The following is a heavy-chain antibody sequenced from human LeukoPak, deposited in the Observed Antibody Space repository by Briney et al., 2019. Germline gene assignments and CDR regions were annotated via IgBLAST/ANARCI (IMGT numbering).Heavy chain of an antibody. J-gene: IGHJ4*02. D-gene: IGHD3-10*01. Sequence: SETLSLTCTVSGAPIGSFYWSWIRQPAGKGLEWIGRAHSSGSTNYIPSMKSRVSMSVDTSKNQLSLKLNTVTAADTAMYYCAREAVDYGSGSHDYWGQGILFTVSS. CDR3: AREAVDYGSGSHDY. CDR1: GAPIGSFY. CDR2: AHSSGST. V-gene: IGHV4-4*07.